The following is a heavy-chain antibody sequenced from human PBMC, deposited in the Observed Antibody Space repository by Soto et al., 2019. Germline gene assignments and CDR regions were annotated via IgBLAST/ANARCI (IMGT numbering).Heavy chain of an antibody. V-gene: IGHV3-23*01. CDR3: AKDRMSYNSVWDPFDI. Sequence: GGSLRLSXAASGFTFSEYAMNWVRQVPGKGLEWVSSIGGGGDDTYYADYVKGRFTISRDNSKSMLFLQMSSLRGEDTAVYYCAKDRMSYNSVWDPFDIWGQGTMVTVSS. D-gene: IGHD1-20*01. CDR2: IGGGGDDT. J-gene: IGHJ3*02. CDR1: GFTFSEYA.